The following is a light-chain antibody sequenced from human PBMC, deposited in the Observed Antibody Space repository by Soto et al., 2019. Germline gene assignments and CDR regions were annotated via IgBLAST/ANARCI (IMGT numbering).Light chain of an antibody. CDR3: SSYTSSSTRV. J-gene: IGLJ1*01. V-gene: IGLV2-14*01. CDR2: EVS. Sequence: QSVLTQPASVSGSPGQSITISCTGTSSDVGGYNYVSWYQQHPGKAPKLMIYEVSNRPSGVSNRFSGSKSGHTASLTISGLQAEDEADYYCSSYTSSSTRVFGTGTQVTVL. CDR1: SSDVGGYNY.